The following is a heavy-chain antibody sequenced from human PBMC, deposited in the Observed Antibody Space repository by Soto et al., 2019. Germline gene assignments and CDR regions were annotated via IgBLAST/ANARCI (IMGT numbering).Heavy chain of an antibody. CDR2: ISGGGANT. CDR1: GFTFSSYA. Sequence: EVQLLESGGGLVQPGGSLRLSCTASGFTFSSYAMSWVRQAPGKGLEWVSSISGGGANTYHTDSVSGRFTISRDNSQNTLHLQMNSLRAEDTAVHFCVKPPSPLRYDVSTGHPFVTLGQGTLVTVSS. V-gene: IGHV3-23*01. J-gene: IGHJ5*02. D-gene: IGHD3-9*01. CDR3: VKPPSPLRYDVSTGHPFVT.